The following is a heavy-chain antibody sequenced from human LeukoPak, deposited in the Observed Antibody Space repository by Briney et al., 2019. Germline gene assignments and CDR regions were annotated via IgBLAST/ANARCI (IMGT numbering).Heavy chain of an antibody. CDR3: ARAQSGYYYYDMDV. CDR1: GYTFTSYG. J-gene: IGHJ6*02. D-gene: IGHD3-10*01. Sequence: ASVKVSCKASGYTFTSYGISWVRQAPGQGLEWMGWISAYNGNTNYAQKLQGRVTMTTDTSTSTAYMELRSLRSDDTAVYYCARAQSGYYYYDMDVWGQGTTVTVSS. CDR2: ISAYNGNT. V-gene: IGHV1-18*01.